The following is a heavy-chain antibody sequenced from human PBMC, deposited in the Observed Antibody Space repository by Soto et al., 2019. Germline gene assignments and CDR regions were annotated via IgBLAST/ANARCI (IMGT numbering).Heavy chain of an antibody. J-gene: IGHJ4*02. D-gene: IGHD5-12*01. CDR2: ISGSGGST. CDR3: AKDRDIVAPSGRIDY. Sequence: GGSLRLSGAAFGFTFSSYAMSWVRQARGKGLEWVSAISGSGGSTYYADSVKGRFTISRDNSKNTLYLQMNSLRAEDTAVYYCAKDRDIVAPSGRIDYWGQGTLVTVSS. CDR1: GFTFSSYA. V-gene: IGHV3-23*01.